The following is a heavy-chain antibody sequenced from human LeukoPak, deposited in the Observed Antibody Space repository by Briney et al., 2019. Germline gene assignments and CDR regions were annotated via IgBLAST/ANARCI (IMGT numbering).Heavy chain of an antibody. J-gene: IGHJ4*02. CDR1: GFTFSSYR. CDR2: IIQDGSAK. D-gene: IGHD6-13*01. CDR3: AKETYSTSWQHDS. Sequence: GGSLRLSCVASGFTFSSYRMSWVRQAPGRGLVWVANIIQDGSAKNYVDSVKGRFTISRDNAKNSLYLQMNSLRAEDTAVYYCAKETYSTSWQHDSWGQGTLVTVSS. V-gene: IGHV3-7*01.